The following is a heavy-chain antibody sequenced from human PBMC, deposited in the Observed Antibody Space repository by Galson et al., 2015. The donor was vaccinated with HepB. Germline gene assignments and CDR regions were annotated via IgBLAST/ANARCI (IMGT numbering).Heavy chain of an antibody. CDR3: ARAVCNKWLRGAVCDAFDI. J-gene: IGHJ3*02. V-gene: IGHV7-4-1*02. CDR2: INTNTGNP. Sequence: SVKVSCKASGYTFTSYAMNWVRQAPGQGLEWMGWINTNTGNPTYAQGFTGRFVFSLDTSVSTAYLQISSLKAEDTAVYYCARAVCNKWLRGAVCDAFDIWGQGTMVTVSS. D-gene: IGHD5-12*01. CDR1: GYTFTSYA.